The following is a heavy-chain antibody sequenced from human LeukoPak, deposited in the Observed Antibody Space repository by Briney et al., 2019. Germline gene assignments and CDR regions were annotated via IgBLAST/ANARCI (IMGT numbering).Heavy chain of an antibody. V-gene: IGHV1-18*01. Sequence: ASVKVSCKASGYTFTSYGISWVRQAPGQGLEWMGWISAYNGNTNYAQKLRGRVTMTTDTSTSTAYMELRSLRSDDTAVYYCARFDTSYGDYATRGGFDYWGQGTLVTVSS. J-gene: IGHJ4*02. D-gene: IGHD4-17*01. CDR2: ISAYNGNT. CDR3: ARFDTSYGDYATRGGFDY. CDR1: GYTFTSYG.